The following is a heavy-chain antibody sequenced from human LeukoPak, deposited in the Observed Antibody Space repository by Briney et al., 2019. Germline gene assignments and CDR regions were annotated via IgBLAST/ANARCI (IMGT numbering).Heavy chain of an antibody. V-gene: IGHV5-51*01. D-gene: IGHD2-21*02. Sequence: GESLKISCKGSGYSFTSYWIGWVRQMPGKGLEWRGIIYPGDSHTRYSPSFQGQVTISADKCISTAYLQWSSLKASDTAMYSSARWCGGDCYSIDYWGQGTLVTVSS. J-gene: IGHJ4*02. CDR2: IYPGDSHT. CDR1: GYSFTSYW. CDR3: ARWCGGDCYSIDY.